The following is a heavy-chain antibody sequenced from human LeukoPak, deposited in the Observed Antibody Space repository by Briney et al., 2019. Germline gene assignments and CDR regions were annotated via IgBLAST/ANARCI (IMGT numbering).Heavy chain of an antibody. CDR2: ISTSSSTI. J-gene: IGHJ3*02. V-gene: IGHV3-48*02. D-gene: IGHD3-3*01. CDR1: GFTFSGYS. CDR3: ARAQTLFWEFDGFDI. Sequence: GGSLRLSCAASGFTFSGYSMIWVRQAPGKGLDWVSYISTSSSTIYYADSVKGRFTISRDNAENSVYLQMNSLRDEDTAVYSCARAQTLFWEFDGFDIWGRGTKVTVSS.